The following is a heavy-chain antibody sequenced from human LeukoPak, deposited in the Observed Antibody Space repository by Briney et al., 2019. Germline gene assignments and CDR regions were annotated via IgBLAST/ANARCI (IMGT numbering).Heavy chain of an antibody. CDR1: GFTFDDYA. J-gene: IGHJ4*02. CDR2: ISGNGGST. D-gene: IGHD6-19*01. CDR3: AKDRSSGWYYDY. Sequence: PGGSLRLSCAASGFTFDDYAMHWVRQAPGKGLEWVSLISGNGGSTYYADSVKGRFTISRDNSENSLYLQMNSLRTEDTALYYCAKDRSSGWYYDYWGQGTLVTVSS. V-gene: IGHV3-43*02.